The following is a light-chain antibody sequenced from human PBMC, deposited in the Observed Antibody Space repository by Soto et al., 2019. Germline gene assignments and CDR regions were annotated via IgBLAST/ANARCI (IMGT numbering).Light chain of an antibody. CDR2: DNN. CDR1: SSNIGAGYD. Sequence: QSVLTQPPSVSGAPGQRVTISCTGSSSNIGAGYDVHWYQQVPGTAPRLVIYDNNNRPSGVPDRFSGSKSGTSGSLAIIGLQAEDEADYYCQFYDSGLSVVFGGGTKLTVL. J-gene: IGLJ3*02. V-gene: IGLV1-40*01. CDR3: QFYDSGLSVV.